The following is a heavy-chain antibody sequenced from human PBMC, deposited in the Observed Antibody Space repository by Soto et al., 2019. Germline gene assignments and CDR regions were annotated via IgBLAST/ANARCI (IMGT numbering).Heavy chain of an antibody. CDR2: IRSKANSYAT. CDR3: ARHLVDNLGAMYYYHYYMDV. V-gene: IGHV3-73*01. J-gene: IGHJ6*03. Sequence: GGSLRLSCVASGFTFSGSSIHWVRQASGKGLEWVGRIRSKANSYATAYAASVTGRFTISRDDSKNTAYLQMSSLKSEDTAVYYCARHLVDNLGAMYYYHYYMDVWGKGTTVTVSS. D-gene: IGHD1-26*01. CDR1: GFTFSGSS.